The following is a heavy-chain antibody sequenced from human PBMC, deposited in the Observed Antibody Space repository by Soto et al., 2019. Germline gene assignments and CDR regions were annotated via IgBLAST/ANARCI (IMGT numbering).Heavy chain of an antibody. Sequence: SETLSLTCSVSGGSVTSISYYWAWIRQTPGKGLEWIGSMYYSGSSYNNPSLKSRVTMSVDTSKNQFSLKLTSVTAADTSVYYCASQFGELLADAFDIWGQGTMVTVSS. CDR3: ASQFGELLADAFDI. CDR1: GGSVTSISYY. J-gene: IGHJ3*02. V-gene: IGHV4-39*07. CDR2: MYYSGSS. D-gene: IGHD3-10*01.